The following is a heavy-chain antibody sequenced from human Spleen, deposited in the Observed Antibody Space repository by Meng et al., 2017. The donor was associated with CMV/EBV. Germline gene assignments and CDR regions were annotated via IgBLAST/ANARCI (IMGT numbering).Heavy chain of an antibody. J-gene: IGHJ6*02. CDR1: GYTFTSYD. CDR3: ARSSSSSYSYYGMDV. D-gene: IGHD6-6*01. Sequence: ASVKVSCKASGYTFTSYDINWVRQATGQGLEWMGWMNPNSGNTGYAQKFQGRVTMTRNTSISTAYMELSSLRSDDTAVYYCARSSSSSYSYYGMDVWGQGTTVTVSS. V-gene: IGHV1-8*01. CDR2: MNPNSGNT.